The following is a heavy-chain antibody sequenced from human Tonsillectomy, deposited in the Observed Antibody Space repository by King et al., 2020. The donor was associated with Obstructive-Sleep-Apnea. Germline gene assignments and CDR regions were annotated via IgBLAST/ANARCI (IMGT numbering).Heavy chain of an antibody. CDR3: ARDFVVVPAAREGYYYYYYGMDV. J-gene: IGHJ6*02. CDR2: IIPILGIA. D-gene: IGHD2-2*01. V-gene: IGHV1-69*10. Sequence: QLVQSGAEVKKPGSSVKVSCKASGGTFSSYAISWVRQAPGQGLEWMGGIIPILGIANYAQKFQGRVTITADKSTSTAYMELSSLRSEDTAVYYCARDFVVVPAAREGYYYYYYGMDVWGQGTTVTVSS. CDR1: GGTFSSYA.